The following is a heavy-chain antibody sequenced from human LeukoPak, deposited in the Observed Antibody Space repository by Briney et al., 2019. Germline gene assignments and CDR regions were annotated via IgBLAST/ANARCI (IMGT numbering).Heavy chain of an antibody. CDR3: AKDSPSAPVTSV. Sequence: GGSLRLSCAASGFTFSSYAMSWVRQAPGKGLEWVSAISGSGGSTYYADSVKGRFTISRDNSKNTLYLQMNSLRVEDTAIFYCAKDSPSAPVTSVWGQGTLVTVSS. J-gene: IGHJ4*02. CDR2: ISGSGGST. CDR1: GFTFSSYA. D-gene: IGHD4-17*01. V-gene: IGHV3-23*01.